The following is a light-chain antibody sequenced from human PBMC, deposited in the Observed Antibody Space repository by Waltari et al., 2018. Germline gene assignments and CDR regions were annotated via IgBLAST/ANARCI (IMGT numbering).Light chain of an antibody. CDR1: QGISTY. CDR2: AAS. J-gene: IGKJ3*01. CDR3: QKYNRAPFT. V-gene: IGKV1-27*01. Sequence: DIQMTQSPSSLSASIGDRVTITCRASQGISTYLVWYQQKPGKVPKLLIYAASTLQSGVPSRFSGSGSGTDFTLTISGLQPEDAATYYCQKYNRAPFTFCPGTKVHIK.